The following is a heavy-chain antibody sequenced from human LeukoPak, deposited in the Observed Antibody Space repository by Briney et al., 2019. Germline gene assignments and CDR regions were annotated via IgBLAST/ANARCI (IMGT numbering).Heavy chain of an antibody. CDR3: AELGVTMIGGV. D-gene: IGHD3-10*02. CDR2: ISSSCSTI. CDR1: GFTFSSYE. Sequence: PGGSLRLSWAASGFTFSSYEMNWVRKAPGKGLERVSYISSSCSTIYYADSVEGRFTISRDHAKNSLYLQMSSLRAEDTAVYYCAELGVTMIGGVWGKGTTVTISS. V-gene: IGHV3-48*03. J-gene: IGHJ6*04.